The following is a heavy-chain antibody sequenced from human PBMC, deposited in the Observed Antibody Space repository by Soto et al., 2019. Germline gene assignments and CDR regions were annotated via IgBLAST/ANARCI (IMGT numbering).Heavy chain of an antibody. CDR1: GGSISSSSYY. CDR2: IYYSGST. CDR3: ARVDYSKGYYYYGMDV. V-gene: IGHV4-39*01. Sequence: SETLSLTCTVSGGSISSSSYYWGWIRQPPGKGLEWIGSIYYSGSTYYNPSLKSRVTISVDTSKNQFSLKLSSVTAADTAVYYCARVDYSKGYYYYGMDVWGQGTTVTVSS. D-gene: IGHD4-4*01. J-gene: IGHJ6*02.